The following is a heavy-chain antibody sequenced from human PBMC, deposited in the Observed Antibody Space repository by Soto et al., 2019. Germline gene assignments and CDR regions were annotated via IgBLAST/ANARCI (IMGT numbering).Heavy chain of an antibody. Sequence: SETLSLTCTVSGGSISSYYWSWIRQPPGKGLKWIGYIYYSGSTNYNPSLKSRVTISVDTSKNQFSLKLSSVTAADTAVYYCARVADWLLDYWGQGTLVTVSS. CDR1: GGSISSYY. CDR3: ARVADWLLDY. D-gene: IGHD3-9*01. CDR2: IYYSGST. V-gene: IGHV4-59*01. J-gene: IGHJ4*02.